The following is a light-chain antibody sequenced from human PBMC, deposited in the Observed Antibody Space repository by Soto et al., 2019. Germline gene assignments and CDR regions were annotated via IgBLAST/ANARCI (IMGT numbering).Light chain of an antibody. J-gene: IGLJ2*01. V-gene: IGLV2-8*01. Sequence: QSAPTQPPSASGSPGQSVTFSCTGTSSDVGGYNYVSWYQQYPGKAPKLMIYEVYKRPSGVPDRFSGSKSGNMASLTVSGLQPEDEADYYCSAYAGSSTWVFGGGTKLTVL. CDR3: SAYAGSSTWV. CDR1: SSDVGGYNY. CDR2: EVY.